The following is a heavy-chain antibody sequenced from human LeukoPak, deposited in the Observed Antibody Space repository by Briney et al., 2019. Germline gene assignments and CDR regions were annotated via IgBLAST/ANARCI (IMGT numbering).Heavy chain of an antibody. Sequence: SGGSLRLSCAASGFTFGSYWMSWVRQAPGKGLEWVANIKEDGSEEYYVDSVMGRFTISRDNAKNSLYLQMYGLGAEDTAVYYCARWVTTSYFGLDVWGQGTTVTVSS. D-gene: IGHD4-17*01. V-gene: IGHV3-7*05. CDR3: ARWVTTSYFGLDV. CDR2: IKEDGSEE. CDR1: GFTFGSYW. J-gene: IGHJ6*02.